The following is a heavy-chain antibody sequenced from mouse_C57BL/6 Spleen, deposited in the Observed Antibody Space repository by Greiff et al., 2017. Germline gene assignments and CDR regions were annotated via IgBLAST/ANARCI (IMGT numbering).Heavy chain of an antibody. Sequence: QVQLQQPGAELVKPGASVKLSCKASGYTFTSYWLHWVKQRPGQGLEWIGMVHPISGSTNYNEKFNSKATLTVDKSSSTAYMQLSGLTSEDSAVYYCARSYYSSLYAMDYWGQGTSVTVSS. D-gene: IGHD2-5*01. CDR3: ARSYYSSLYAMDY. J-gene: IGHJ4*01. CDR2: VHPISGST. V-gene: IGHV1-64*01. CDR1: GYTFTSYW.